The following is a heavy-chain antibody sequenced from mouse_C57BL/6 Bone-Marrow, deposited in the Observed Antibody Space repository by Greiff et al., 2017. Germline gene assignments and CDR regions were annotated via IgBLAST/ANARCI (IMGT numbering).Heavy chain of an antibody. D-gene: IGHD1-1*01. CDR2: IWGGGST. Sequence: VKLVESGPGLVAPSQSLSITCTVSGFSLTSYGVDWVRQPPGKGLEWLGVIWGGGSTNYNSALMSRLSISKDNSKSQVFLNMNSLQTDDTAMYYCAKHIITTVVRHWYFDVWGTGTTVTVSS. V-gene: IGHV2-9*01. J-gene: IGHJ1*03. CDR1: GFSLTSYG. CDR3: AKHIITTVVRHWYFDV.